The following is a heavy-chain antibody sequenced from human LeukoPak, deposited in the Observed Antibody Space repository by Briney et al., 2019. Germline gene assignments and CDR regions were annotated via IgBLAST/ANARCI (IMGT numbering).Heavy chain of an antibody. D-gene: IGHD6-19*01. V-gene: IGHV3-33*06. Sequence: GGSLRLSCAASGFTFSSYGMHWVRQAPGKGLGWVAVIWYDGSNKYYADSVKGRFTISRDNSKNTLYLQMNSLRAEDTAVYYCAKDIGSSGWFGAFDIWGQGTMVTVSS. CDR2: IWYDGSNK. CDR3: AKDIGSSGWFGAFDI. J-gene: IGHJ3*02. CDR1: GFTFSSYG.